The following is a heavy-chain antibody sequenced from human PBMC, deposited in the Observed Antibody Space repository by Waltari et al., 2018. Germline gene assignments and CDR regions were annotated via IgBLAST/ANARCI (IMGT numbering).Heavy chain of an antibody. V-gene: IGHV3-9*03. CDR1: GFTFDDYA. Sequence: EVQLVVSGGGLVQPGRSLRLSCAASGFTFDDYAMHWVRQAPGKGLEWVSGISWNSGSIGYADSVKGRFTISRDNAKNSLYLQMNSLRAEDMALYYCAKDRGYSGYDAFDYWGQGTLVTVSS. D-gene: IGHD5-12*01. J-gene: IGHJ4*02. CDR3: AKDRGYSGYDAFDY. CDR2: ISWNSGSI.